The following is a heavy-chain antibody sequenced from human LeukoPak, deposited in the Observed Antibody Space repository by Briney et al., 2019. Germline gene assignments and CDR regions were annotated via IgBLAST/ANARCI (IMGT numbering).Heavy chain of an antibody. Sequence: GGSLRLSCAASGFTFSSYSMNWVRQAPGKGLEWVSSISSSSSYIYYADSVKGRFTISRDNAKNSLYLQMNSLRAEDTAVHYCARFMSLVAGNGGDYWGQGTLVTVSS. CDR1: GFTFSSYS. J-gene: IGHJ4*02. CDR2: ISSSSSYI. D-gene: IGHD6-19*01. CDR3: ARFMSLVAGNGGDY. V-gene: IGHV3-21*01.